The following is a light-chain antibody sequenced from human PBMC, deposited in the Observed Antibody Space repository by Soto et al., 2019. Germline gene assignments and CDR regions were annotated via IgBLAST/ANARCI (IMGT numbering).Light chain of an antibody. CDR2: HAS. V-gene: IGKV1-5*01. CDR1: QSISSW. J-gene: IGKJ1*01. CDR3: QQYMSYS. Sequence: DIQMTQSPSTLPSSVGDRVTITCRASQSISSWLAWYQQKPGTAPKLLIYHASTLESGVPSRFSGSGSGTEFTLTISSLQPDDFATYYCQQYMSYSFGQGTKVDI.